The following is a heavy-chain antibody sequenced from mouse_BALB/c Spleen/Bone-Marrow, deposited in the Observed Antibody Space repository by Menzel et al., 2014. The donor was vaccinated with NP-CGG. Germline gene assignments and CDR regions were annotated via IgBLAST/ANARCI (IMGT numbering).Heavy chain of an antibody. Sequence: VQLQQSGAELMKPGASVKISCKATGYTSSSYWIEWVKRRPGHGLEWIGEILPGSGSTNYNEKFKGKATFTADTSSNTAYMQLSSLTSEDSAVYYCAREDGLWYFDVWGAGTTVTVSS. CDR2: ILPGSGST. CDR3: AREDGLWYFDV. J-gene: IGHJ1*01. CDR1: GYTSSSYW. V-gene: IGHV1-9*01. D-gene: IGHD1-1*01.